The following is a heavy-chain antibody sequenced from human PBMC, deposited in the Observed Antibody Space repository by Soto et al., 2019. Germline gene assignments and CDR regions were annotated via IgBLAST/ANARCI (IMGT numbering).Heavy chain of an antibody. CDR2: INPEGSST. D-gene: IGHD2-15*01. CDR3: ARSPGGYYID. J-gene: IGHJ3*01. Sequence: EVRLVESGGGLVQPGGSLRLSCVDSGFSFSSYWMHWVRQGPGKGLVWVARINPEGSSTNYADSAEGRFTISRDNARNTLYLQMNSLRAEDTAVYYCARSPGGYYIDWGQGTMVTVSS. V-gene: IGHV3-74*01. CDR1: GFSFSSYW.